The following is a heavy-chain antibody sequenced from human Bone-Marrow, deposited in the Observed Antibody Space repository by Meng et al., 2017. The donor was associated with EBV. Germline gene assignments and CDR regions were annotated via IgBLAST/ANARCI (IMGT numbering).Heavy chain of an antibody. D-gene: IGHD5-12*01. CDR1: GVTFSSYA. Sequence: EVQLVESGGGLVQPGXSLRFSCAASGVTFSSYAMSWVRQAPGKGLEWVSAISGSGGSTYYADSVKGRFTISRDNSKNTLYLQMNSLRAEDTAVYYCAKDVSYASGWLRVKGGIGFDYWGQGTLVTVSS. CDR2: ISGSGGST. CDR3: AKDVSYASGWLRVKGGIGFDY. J-gene: IGHJ4*02. V-gene: IGHV3-23*04.